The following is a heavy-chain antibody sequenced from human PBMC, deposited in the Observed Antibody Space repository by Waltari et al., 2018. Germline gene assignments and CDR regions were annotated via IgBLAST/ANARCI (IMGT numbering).Heavy chain of an antibody. J-gene: IGHJ4*02. D-gene: IGHD3-22*01. CDR1: GGSISSYY. CDR3: ARGGYYDSSGCFDY. V-gene: IGHV4-59*01. Sequence: QVQLQESGPGLVKPSETLSLTCTVSGGSISSYYWSWIRQPPGKGLEWVGDIYYSGSTNYTPSLQSRVTISVDTSKNQFSLKLSSVTAADTAVYYCARGGYYDSSGCFDYWGQGTLVIVSS. CDR2: IYYSGST.